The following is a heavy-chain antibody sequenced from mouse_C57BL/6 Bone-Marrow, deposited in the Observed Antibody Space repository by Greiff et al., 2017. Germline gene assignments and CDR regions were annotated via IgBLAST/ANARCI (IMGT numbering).Heavy chain of an antibody. V-gene: IGHV10-3*01. CDR2: IRSKNCNYAT. D-gene: IGHD2-3*01. CDR1: GFSFNTYA. CDR3: VRGRWLLSFAY. J-gene: IGHJ3*01. Sequence: DAGGGLVQPKGSLKLSCAASGFSFNTYAMHWVRQAPGKGLEWVARIRSKNCNYATYYADSVKDRFTISSDDSQSMLYLQMINLKTEDTAMYYCVRGRWLLSFAYWGQGTLVTVSA.